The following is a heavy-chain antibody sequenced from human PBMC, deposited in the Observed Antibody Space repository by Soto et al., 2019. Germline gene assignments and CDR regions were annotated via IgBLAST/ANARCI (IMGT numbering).Heavy chain of an antibody. CDR1: GGSFSGYY. CDR3: ARAGMGGRRIRYFDWPRVVYFDD. CDR2: INHSGST. V-gene: IGHV4-34*01. Sequence: SETLSLTCAVYGGSFSGYYWSWIRQPPGKGLEWIGEINHSGSTNYNPSLKSRVTISVDTSKNQFSLKLSSVTAADTAVYYCARAGMGGRRIRYFDWPRVVYFDDWGQGTLVTVSS. D-gene: IGHD3-9*01. J-gene: IGHJ4*02.